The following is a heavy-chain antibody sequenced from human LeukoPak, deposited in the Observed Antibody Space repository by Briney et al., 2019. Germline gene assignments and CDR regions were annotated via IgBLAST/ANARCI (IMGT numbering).Heavy chain of an antibody. CDR2: IWYDGSNK. CDR1: GFTFSSYG. CDR3: AKYLLSWVLGN. V-gene: IGHV3-33*06. J-gene: IGHJ3*01. Sequence: GRSLRLSCAASGFTFSSYGMHWVRQAPGKGLEWVAVIWYDGSNKYYADSVKGRFTISRDNSKNTLYLQMNSLRAEDTAVYYCAKYLLSWVLGNWGQGTMVTVSS. D-gene: IGHD2-8*02.